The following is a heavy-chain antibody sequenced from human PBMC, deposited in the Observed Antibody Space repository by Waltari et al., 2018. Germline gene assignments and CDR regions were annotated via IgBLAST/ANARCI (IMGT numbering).Heavy chain of an antibody. D-gene: IGHD2-21*01. CDR2: IYHSGST. CDR3: ARSSRGGDS. CDR1: GYSISSGYY. Sequence: QVQLQESGPGLVKPSETLSLTCAVSGYSISSGYYWGWIRQPPGKGLEWIGSIYHSGSTYYNPSLKSRVTISVDTSKNQFSLKLSSVTAADTAVYYCARSSRGGDSWGQGTLVTVSS. J-gene: IGHJ5*02. V-gene: IGHV4-38-2*01.